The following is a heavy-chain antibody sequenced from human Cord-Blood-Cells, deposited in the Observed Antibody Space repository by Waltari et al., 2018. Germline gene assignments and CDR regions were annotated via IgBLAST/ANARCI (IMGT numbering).Heavy chain of an antibody. D-gene: IGHD6-13*01. Sequence: EVQLVESGGGLVQPGGSLRLSCAASGFTFSSYEMNWVRQAPGKGLEWVSYISSSGSTIYYADSVKGRFTISRDNAKNSLYLQRNSLRAEDTAVYYCARGRHSSSWYFDYWGQGTLVTVSS. J-gene: IGHJ4*02. CDR2: ISSSGSTI. CDR3: ARGRHSSSWYFDY. V-gene: IGHV3-48*03. CDR1: GFTFSSYE.